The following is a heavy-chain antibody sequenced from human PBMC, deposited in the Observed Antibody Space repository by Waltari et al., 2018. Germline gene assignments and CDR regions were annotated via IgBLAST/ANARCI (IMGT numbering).Heavy chain of an antibody. CDR3: AREGRLGSWFAP. CDR1: GGSISSGSYY. J-gene: IGHJ5*02. D-gene: IGHD3-10*01. V-gene: IGHV4-61*09. CDR2: IYTSGST. Sequence: QVQLQESGPGLVRPSQTLSLTCTVPGGSISSGSYYWSWIRQPAGKGLEWIGYIYTSGSTNYNPSLKSRVTISVDTSKNQFSLKLSSVTAADTAVYYCAREGRLGSWFAPWGQGTLVTVSS.